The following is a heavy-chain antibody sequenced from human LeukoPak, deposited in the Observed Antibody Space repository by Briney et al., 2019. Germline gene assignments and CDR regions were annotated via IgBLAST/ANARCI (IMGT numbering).Heavy chain of an antibody. Sequence: GGSLRLSCAASGFTFSSYEMNWVRQAPGKGLEWVSYISSSGSTIYSADSVKGRFTISRDNAKNSLFLQMNSLRAEDTALYYCARNRVSLNPWGQGTLVTVSS. CDR3: ARNRVSLNP. J-gene: IGHJ5*02. V-gene: IGHV3-48*03. D-gene: IGHD3-16*02. CDR1: GFTFSSYE. CDR2: ISSSGSTI.